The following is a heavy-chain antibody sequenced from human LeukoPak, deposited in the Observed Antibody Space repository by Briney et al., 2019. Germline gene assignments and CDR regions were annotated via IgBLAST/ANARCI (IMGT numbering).Heavy chain of an antibody. CDR1: GFTFSSYS. D-gene: IGHD2/OR15-2a*01. V-gene: IGHV3-21*01. CDR2: ISSSSSYI. Sequence: PGGSLRLSCAASGFTFSSYSMNWVRQAPGKGLEWVSSISSSSSYIYYADSVKGRFAISRDNAKNSLYLQMNSLRAEDTAVYYCARVNRLWGGTGSYFDYWGQGTLVTVSS. CDR3: ARVNRLWGGTGSYFDY. J-gene: IGHJ4*02.